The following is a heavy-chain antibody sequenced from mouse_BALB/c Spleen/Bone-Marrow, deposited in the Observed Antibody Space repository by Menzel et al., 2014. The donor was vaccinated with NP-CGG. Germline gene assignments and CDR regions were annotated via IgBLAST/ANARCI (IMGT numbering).Heavy chain of an antibody. D-gene: IGHD2-1*01. J-gene: IGHJ3*01. CDR1: GYTFTDYY. V-gene: IGHV1-77*01. CDR2: IYPGSGNT. Sequence: VMLVESGAELARPGTSVKLSCKASGYTFTDYYINWVKQRTGQGPEWIGEIYPGSGNTYYNEKFKGKATLTADKSSSTVNIHLSSLTSEDSAVYFCARDHYGNYEGFDYWGQGTLVTVSA. CDR3: ARDHYGNYEGFDY.